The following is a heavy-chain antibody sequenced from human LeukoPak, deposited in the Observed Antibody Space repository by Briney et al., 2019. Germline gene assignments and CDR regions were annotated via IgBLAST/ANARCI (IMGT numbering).Heavy chain of an antibody. J-gene: IGHJ4*02. CDR1: GFDFSGFS. V-gene: IGHV3-7*01. CDR3: ARPELPGWSVLFDF. CDR2: INQDGSEK. Sequence: GGSLRLSCVVSGFDFSGFSMSWVRQAPGKGLEWVANINQDGSEKYYADSVKGRFTISRDNAGNSLSLQMNSLRAEDTAVYYCARPELPGWSVLFDFWGQGTLVTVSS. D-gene: IGHD2-15*01.